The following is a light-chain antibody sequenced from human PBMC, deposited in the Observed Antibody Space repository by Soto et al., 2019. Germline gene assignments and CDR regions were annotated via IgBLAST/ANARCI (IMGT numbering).Light chain of an antibody. CDR3: QQSYSTPPIT. CDR1: QSLLQSDGNTY. Sequence: IVMTQTPLSLSVTPGQPASISCKSSQSLLQSDGNTYLYWFLQKPGQPPQLLIYAASSLQSGVPSRFSGSGSGTDFTLTISSLQPEDFATYYCQQSYSTPPITFGQGTRLEIK. J-gene: IGKJ5*01. V-gene: IGKV2-29*01. CDR2: AAS.